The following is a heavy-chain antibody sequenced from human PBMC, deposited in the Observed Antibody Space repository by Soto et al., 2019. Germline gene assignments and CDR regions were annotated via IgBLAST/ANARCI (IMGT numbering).Heavy chain of an antibody. CDR1: GFPVSDYY. CDR2: ISPKSTYT. V-gene: IGHV3-11*06. D-gene: IGHD2-21*01. Sequence: QVHLVESGGGLVKPGGSLRLSCATSGFPVSDYYMSWIRQAPGKGLEWLSHISPKSTYTNYADSVKGRFTISRDNTKSSLFLQMNSLGVEDTAVYYCARGGGGGLFEHWGQGVLVPVSS. CDR3: ARGGGGGLFEH. J-gene: IGHJ4*02.